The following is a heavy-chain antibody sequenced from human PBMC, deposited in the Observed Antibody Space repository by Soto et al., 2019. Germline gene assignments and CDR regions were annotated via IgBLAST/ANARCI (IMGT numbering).Heavy chain of an antibody. CDR3: ARGYYDFWSGYSEAENWFDP. CDR1: GGSISSYY. Sequence: PSETLSLTCTVSGGSISSYYWSWIRQPPGKGLEWIGYIYYSGSTNYNPSLKSRVTISVDTSKNQFSLKLSSVTAADTAVYYCARGYYDFWSGYSEAENWFDPWGQGTLVTVSS. CDR2: IYYSGST. J-gene: IGHJ5*02. V-gene: IGHV4-59*01. D-gene: IGHD3-3*01.